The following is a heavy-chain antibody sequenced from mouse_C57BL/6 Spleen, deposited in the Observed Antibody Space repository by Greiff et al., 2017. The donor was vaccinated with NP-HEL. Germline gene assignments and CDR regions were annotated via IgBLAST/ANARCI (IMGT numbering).Heavy chain of an antibody. CDR3: ARHEGSSGYPAWFAY. D-gene: IGHD3-2*02. CDR2: IWSDGST. J-gene: IGHJ3*01. CDR1: GFSLTSYG. Sequence: QVQLKESGPGLVAPSQSLSITCTVSGFSLTSYGVHWVRQPPGKGLEWLVVIWSDGSTTYNSAHKSRLSISKDNSKSQVFLKMNSLQTDDTAMYYCARHEGSSGYPAWFAYWGQGTLVTVSA. V-gene: IGHV2-6-1*01.